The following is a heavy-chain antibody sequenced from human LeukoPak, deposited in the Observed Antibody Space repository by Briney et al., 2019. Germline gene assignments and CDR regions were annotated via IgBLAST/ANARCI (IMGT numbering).Heavy chain of an antibody. CDR3: AGGDTSGYYYAGFEY. V-gene: IGHV3-30*02. D-gene: IGHD3-22*01. J-gene: IGHJ4*02. Sequence: PGGSLRLSCAASGFTFSSYGMHWVRQAPGKGLEWVAFMRYDGSNKYYADSVKGRFTISRDNSKNTLYLQMNSLRAEDTAVCYCAGGDTSGYYYAGFEYWGQGTLVTVSS. CDR1: GFTFSSYG. CDR2: MRYDGSNK.